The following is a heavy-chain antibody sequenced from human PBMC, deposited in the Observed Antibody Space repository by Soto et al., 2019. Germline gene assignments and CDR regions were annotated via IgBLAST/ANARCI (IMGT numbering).Heavy chain of an antibody. CDR1: GFTFSSYT. D-gene: IGHD5-18*01. CDR2: ISGDSTYI. V-gene: IGHV3-21*01. Sequence: GGSLRLSCAASGFTFSSYTMNWVRQAPGKGLEWVSSISGDSTYIFYADSVKGRFTISRDNAKNSLYLQMNSLRAEDTAVYYCATHSTALATNWGQGPLVTLSS. J-gene: IGHJ4*02. CDR3: ATHSTALATN.